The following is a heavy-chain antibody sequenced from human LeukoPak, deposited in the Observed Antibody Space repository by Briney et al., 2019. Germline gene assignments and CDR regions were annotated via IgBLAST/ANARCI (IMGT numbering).Heavy chain of an antibody. CDR2: IYYSGST. CDR3: ARDLSYCGGDCSSAGFDI. J-gene: IGHJ3*02. D-gene: IGHD2-21*02. V-gene: IGHV4-59*01. CDR1: GGSISSYY. Sequence: SETLSLTCTVSGGSISSYYWNWIRQPPGKGLEWIGYIYYSGSTNYNPSLKSRVTISVDTSKKQFFLRLASVTAADTAVYYCARDLSYCGGDCSSAGFDIWGQGTMVTVSS.